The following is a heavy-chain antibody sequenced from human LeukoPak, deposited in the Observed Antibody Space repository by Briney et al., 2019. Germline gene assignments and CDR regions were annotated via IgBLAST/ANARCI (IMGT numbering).Heavy chain of an antibody. J-gene: IGHJ6*03. D-gene: IGHD6-13*01. V-gene: IGHV3-23*01. Sequence: PGGSLRLSCAASGFTFSSYAMSWVRQAPGKGLEWVSAISGSGGSTYYADSVKGRFTISRDNSKNTLYLQMNSLRAEDTAVYYCAKGIAAAGFFRAYYYYYYMDVWGKGTTVTVSS. CDR1: GFTFSSYA. CDR2: ISGSGGST. CDR3: AKGIAAAGFFRAYYYYYYMDV.